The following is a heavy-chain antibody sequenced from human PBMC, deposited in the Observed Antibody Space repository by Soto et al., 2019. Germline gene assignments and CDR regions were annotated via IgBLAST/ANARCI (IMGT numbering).Heavy chain of an antibody. CDR3: ARGVMVTFGGVIAEEGYYYYGMDV. V-gene: IGHV4-4*07. D-gene: IGHD3-16*02. J-gene: IGHJ6*02. CDR2: IYTSGST. Sequence: SETLSLTCTVSGGSISSYYWSWIRQPAGKGLEWIGRIYTSGSTNYNPSLKSRVTMSVDTSKNQFSLKLSSVTAADTAVYYCARGVMVTFGGVIAEEGYYYYGMDVWGQGTTVTVSS. CDR1: GGSISSYY.